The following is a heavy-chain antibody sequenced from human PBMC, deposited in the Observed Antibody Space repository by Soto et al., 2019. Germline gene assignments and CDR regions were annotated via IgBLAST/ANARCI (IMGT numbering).Heavy chain of an antibody. D-gene: IGHD3-10*01. V-gene: IGHV4-30-4*01. Sequence: SETLSLTCTVSGGSINSGDYYWTWVRQPPGKGLEWIGNIFHSGSTYYTPSLQSRVTISLDTSKNHFSLKLSSVTPADTAVYYCARDRYYGSGTYYNFYSGMDVWGQGTTVTVSS. CDR2: IFHSGST. J-gene: IGHJ6*02. CDR1: GGSINSGDYY. CDR3: ARDRYYGSGTYYNFYSGMDV.